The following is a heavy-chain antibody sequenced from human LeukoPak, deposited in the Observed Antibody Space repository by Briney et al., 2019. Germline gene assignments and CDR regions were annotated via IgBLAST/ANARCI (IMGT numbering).Heavy chain of an antibody. V-gene: IGHV1-69*13. CDR3: ARVPPRDYCSGGSCYSFFDY. CDR1: GGTFSSYA. CDR2: IIPIFGTA. J-gene: IGHJ4*02. D-gene: IGHD2-15*01. Sequence: ASVKVSCKASGGTFSSYAISWVRQAPGQGLEWMGGIIPIFGTANYARKFQGRVTITADESTSTAYMELSSLRSEDTAVYYCARVPPRDYCSGGSCYSFFDYWGQGTLVTVSS.